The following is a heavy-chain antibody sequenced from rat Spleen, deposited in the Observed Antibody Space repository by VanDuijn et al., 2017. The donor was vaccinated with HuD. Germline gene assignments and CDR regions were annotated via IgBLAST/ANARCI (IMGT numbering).Heavy chain of an antibody. J-gene: IGHJ2*01. CDR1: GFTFSDYN. D-gene: IGHD1-10*01. Sequence: EVQLVESGGGLVQPGRSLKLSCAASGFTFSDYNMAWVRQAPKKGLEWVATISYDGGSTSYNTSLKSRISITRDTSKNQFFLQLNSVTTEDTATYYCARSPQLRFDYWGQGVMVTVSS. V-gene: IGHV5-7*01. CDR2: ISYDGGST. CDR3: ARSPQLRFDY.